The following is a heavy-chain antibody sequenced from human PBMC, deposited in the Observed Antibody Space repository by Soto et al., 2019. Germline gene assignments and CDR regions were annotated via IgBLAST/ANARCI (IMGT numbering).Heavy chain of an antibody. CDR1: GGSFSGYY. Sequence: QVQLQQWGAGLLKPSETLSLTCAVYGGSFSGYYWSWIRQPPGKGLEWIGEINHSGSTNYNPSLKSRVTISVDTSKNQFSLKLSSVTAADTAVYYCARLMRIWSCYYRESWFDPWGQGTLVTVSS. V-gene: IGHV4-34*01. CDR3: ARLMRIWSCYYRESWFDP. CDR2: INHSGST. D-gene: IGHD3-3*01. J-gene: IGHJ5*02.